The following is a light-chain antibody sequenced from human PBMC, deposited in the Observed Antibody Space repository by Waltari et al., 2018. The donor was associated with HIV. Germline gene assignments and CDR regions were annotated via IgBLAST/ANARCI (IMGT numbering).Light chain of an antibody. CDR2: RNN. CDR1: NNHVGFQG. V-gene: IGLV10-54*04. Sequence: QAGLTQPPSVSKGLRQTATLTCTGNNNHVGFQGAAWLQQRPGHPPKLLSYRNNNRPSGISERFSASRSGNTASLTIAGLQPEDEADYYCSAWDSSLNVWMFGGGTKLTVL. J-gene: IGLJ3*02. CDR3: SAWDSSLNVWM.